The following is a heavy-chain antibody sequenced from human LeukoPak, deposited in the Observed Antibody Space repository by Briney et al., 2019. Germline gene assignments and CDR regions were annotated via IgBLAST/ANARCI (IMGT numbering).Heavy chain of an antibody. CDR2: ISAYNGNT. CDR1: GYTFTSYG. D-gene: IGHD3-3*01. CDR3: ARLLDYDFWSGYYQAYYYYGMDV. Sequence: GASEKVSCKASGYTFTSYGISWVRQAPGQGLEWMGWISAYNGNTNYAQKLQGRVTMTTDTSTSTAYMELRSLRSDDTAVYYCARLLDYDFWSGYYQAYYYYGMDVWGQGTTVTVSS. V-gene: IGHV1-18*01. J-gene: IGHJ6*02.